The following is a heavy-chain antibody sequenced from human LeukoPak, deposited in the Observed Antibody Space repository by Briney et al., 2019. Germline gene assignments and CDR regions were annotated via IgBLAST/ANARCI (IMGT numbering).Heavy chain of an antibody. V-gene: IGHV5-51*01. CDR1: GYSFTSYW. CDR2: IYPGDSDT. D-gene: IGHD3-22*01. Sequence: GESLKISCKGSGYSFTSYWIGWVRQMPGKGLEWMGIIYPGDSDTRYSPSFQGQVTISADKSISTAYLQWSSLKASDTAMYHCARHTTYYYDSSGYYWYFDLWGRGTLVTVSS. CDR3: ARHTTYYYDSSGYYWYFDL. J-gene: IGHJ2*01.